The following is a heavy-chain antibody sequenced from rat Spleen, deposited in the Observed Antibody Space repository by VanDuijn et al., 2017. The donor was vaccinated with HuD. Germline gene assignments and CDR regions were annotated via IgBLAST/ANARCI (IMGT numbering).Heavy chain of an antibody. J-gene: IGHJ2*01. D-gene: IGHD1-9*01. Sequence: EVQLVESGGGLVQPGRSLKLSCAASGFTFSDYNMAWVRQAPKKGLEWVASITNSGGSTYYRDSVKGRFTISRDNAKSTLYLQMDSLRSEDTATYYCTIKAMGITLFDYWGQGVTVTVSS. CDR1: GFTFSDYN. CDR3: TIKAMGITLFDY. V-gene: IGHV5S10*01. CDR2: ITNSGGST.